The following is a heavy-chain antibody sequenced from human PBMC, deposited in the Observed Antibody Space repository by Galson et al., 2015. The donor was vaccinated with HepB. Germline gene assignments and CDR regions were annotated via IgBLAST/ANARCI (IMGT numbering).Heavy chain of an antibody. V-gene: IGHV1-3*01. J-gene: IGHJ4*02. Sequence: SVKVSCKASGYIFTSYAMHWVRQAPGQRLEWMGWINAGNGNTKYSQKFQGRVTITRDTSASTAYMELSSLRSEDTAVYYCASPPSGYVGWYYFDYWGQGTLVTVSS. CDR1: GYIFTSYA. CDR2: INAGNGNT. D-gene: IGHD5-12*01. CDR3: ASPPSGYVGWYYFDY.